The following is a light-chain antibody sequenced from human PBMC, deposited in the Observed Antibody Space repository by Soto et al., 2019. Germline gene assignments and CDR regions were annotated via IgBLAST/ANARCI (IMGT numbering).Light chain of an antibody. CDR1: QSVSSAY. J-gene: IGKJ1*01. V-gene: IGKV3-20*01. CDR3: QQYGSSSTWT. Sequence: EIVLTQSPGTLSLSPGERATLSCRASQSVSSAYLAWYQHKPGQPPTLLIYAASSRVTGIPDRFSGSGSGTDVTHTIIRLEPEDFAVYYCQQYGSSSTWTFGQGTKVEIK. CDR2: AAS.